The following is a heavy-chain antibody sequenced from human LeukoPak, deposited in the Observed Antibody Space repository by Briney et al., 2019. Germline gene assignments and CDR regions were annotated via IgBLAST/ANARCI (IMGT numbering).Heavy chain of an antibody. V-gene: IGHV3-48*03. J-gene: IGHJ4*02. CDR1: GFTFSSYE. CDR3: AGGNYYVWASYRPGFY. Sequence: PGGSLRLSCSASGFTFSSYEMNWVPQAPGKGLEGVSYISSNGSTIYYTDSVKGRFTIYRDNAKNSLYLQMNSLRAEDTAVYYCAGGNYYVWASYRPGFYWGQGTLVTVSS. CDR2: ISSNGSTI. D-gene: IGHD3-16*02.